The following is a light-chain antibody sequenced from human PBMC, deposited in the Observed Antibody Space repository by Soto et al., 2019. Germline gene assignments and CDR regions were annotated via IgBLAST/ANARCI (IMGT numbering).Light chain of an antibody. V-gene: IGLV1-47*01. J-gene: IGLJ3*02. CDR1: SSNVGSNY. CDR3: AAWDDSLSGWV. CDR2: RNN. Sequence: QSVLTQPPSASGTPGQRVTISSSGSSSNVGSNYVYWYQQFPGTAPKLLIYRNNQRPSGVPDRFSGSKSGTSASLAISGLRSEDEADYHCAAWDDSLSGWVFGGGTKLTVL.